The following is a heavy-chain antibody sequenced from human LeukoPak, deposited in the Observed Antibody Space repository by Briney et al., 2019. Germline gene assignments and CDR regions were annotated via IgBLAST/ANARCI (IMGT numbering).Heavy chain of an antibody. D-gene: IGHD5-18*01. Sequence: ASVKVSCKASGYTFTTYAIHWVRQAPGQRLEWMGWINVGNGDTKYSQRFQGRVTITRDTSASTAYMDLSSLRSEDTAVYYCARESPQRSGNSYTHWGQGSLVTVSS. V-gene: IGHV1-3*01. CDR1: GYTFTTYA. J-gene: IGHJ4*02. CDR2: INVGNGDT. CDR3: ARESPQRSGNSYTH.